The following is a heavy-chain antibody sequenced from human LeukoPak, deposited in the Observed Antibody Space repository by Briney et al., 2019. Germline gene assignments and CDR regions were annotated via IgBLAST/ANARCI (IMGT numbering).Heavy chain of an antibody. CDR2: ISSSSSYI. CDR3: ARDWSRYYDILTGYYDFDY. J-gene: IGHJ4*02. Sequence: GGSLRLSCAASGFTFSSYSMNWVRQAPGKGLEWVSSISSSSSYIYYADSVKGRFTISRGNAKNSLYLQMNSLRAEDTAVYYCARDWSRYYDILTGYYDFDYWGQGTLVTVSS. CDR1: GFTFSSYS. D-gene: IGHD3-9*01. V-gene: IGHV3-21*01.